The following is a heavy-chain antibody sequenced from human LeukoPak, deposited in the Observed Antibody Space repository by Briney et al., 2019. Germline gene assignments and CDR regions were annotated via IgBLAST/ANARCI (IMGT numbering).Heavy chain of an antibody. CDR3: ARGSRGSAFDI. CDR1: GGSISSYY. Sequence: SETLSLTCTVSGGSISSYYWSWIRQPPGKGLEWIGYIYYSGSTNYNPSLKSRVTISVDTSKNQFSPKLSSVTAADTAVYYCARGSRGSAFDIWGQGTMVTVSS. V-gene: IGHV4-59*01. J-gene: IGHJ3*02. D-gene: IGHD2-15*01. CDR2: IYYSGST.